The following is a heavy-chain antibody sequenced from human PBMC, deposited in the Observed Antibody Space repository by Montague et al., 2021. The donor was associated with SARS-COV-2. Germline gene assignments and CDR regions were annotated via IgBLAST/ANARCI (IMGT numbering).Heavy chain of an antibody. V-gene: IGHV4-34*01. Sequence: SETLSLTCAVYGGTFSAHSWSWVRQSPGKGLEWIGEINHRGSTTYMSSLKSRVTMSVDTSKNQFSLKLSSVTAADTAIYYCARGGRAGGNYDLWSFSYTCPLDYWGQGTLVTVSS. CDR3: ARGGRAGGNYDLWSFSYTCPLDY. J-gene: IGHJ4*02. CDR1: GGTFSAHS. CDR2: INHRGST. D-gene: IGHD3-3*01.